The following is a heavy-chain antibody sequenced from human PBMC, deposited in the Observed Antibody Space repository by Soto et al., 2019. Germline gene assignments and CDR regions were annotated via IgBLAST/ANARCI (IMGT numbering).Heavy chain of an antibody. Sequence: GGSLRLSCAAYGFTFSNYWIHWVRQVPGEGLVWVSSINNDGSRTWYADSVRGRIAMSRDNARNLVSLQMNSLRAEDTAVYYCGTTFEYWGQGALVTVSS. J-gene: IGHJ4*02. CDR3: GTTFEY. V-gene: IGHV3-74*01. D-gene: IGHD1-26*01. CDR2: INNDGSRT. CDR1: GFTFSNYW.